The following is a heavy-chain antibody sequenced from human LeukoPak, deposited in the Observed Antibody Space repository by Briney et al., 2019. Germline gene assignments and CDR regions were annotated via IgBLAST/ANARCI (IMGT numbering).Heavy chain of an antibody. Sequence: SGGSLRLSCAASGFTFDDYAMHWVRQAPGKSLEWVSGISWNSGSIGYADSVKGRFTISRDNAKNSLYLQMNSLRAEDMALYYCAKSGSSWYYFDYWGQGTLVTVSS. CDR3: AKSGSSWYYFDY. V-gene: IGHV3-9*03. J-gene: IGHJ4*02. D-gene: IGHD6-13*01. CDR1: GFTFDDYA. CDR2: ISWNSGSI.